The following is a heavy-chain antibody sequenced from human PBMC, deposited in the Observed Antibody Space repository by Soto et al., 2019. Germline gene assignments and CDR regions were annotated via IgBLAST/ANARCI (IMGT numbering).Heavy chain of an antibody. CDR1: GFTFSSYG. Sequence: GGSLRLSCAASGFTFSSYGMHWVRQAPGKGLEWVAVISYDGSNKYYADSVKGRFTISRDNSKNTLYLQMNSLRAEDTAVYYCVKGEYYYDSSGYYPFDYWGQGTLVTVSS. CDR2: ISYDGSNK. D-gene: IGHD3-22*01. J-gene: IGHJ4*02. CDR3: VKGEYYYDSSGYYPFDY. V-gene: IGHV3-30*18.